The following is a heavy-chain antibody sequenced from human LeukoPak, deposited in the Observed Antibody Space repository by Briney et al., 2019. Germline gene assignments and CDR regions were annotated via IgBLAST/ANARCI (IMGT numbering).Heavy chain of an antibody. J-gene: IGHJ4*02. D-gene: IGHD3-3*01. CDR3: ARSYYDFWTRGSVNNYFDY. CDR1: GGSISSSSYY. CDR2: IYYSGST. V-gene: IGHV4-39*01. Sequence: SETLSLTCTVSGGSISSSSYYWGWIRQPPGQGLEWIGSIYYSGSTYYNPSLKSRVTISVDTSKNQFSLKLSSVTAADTAVYYCARSYYDFWTRGSVNNYFDYWGQGTLVTVSS.